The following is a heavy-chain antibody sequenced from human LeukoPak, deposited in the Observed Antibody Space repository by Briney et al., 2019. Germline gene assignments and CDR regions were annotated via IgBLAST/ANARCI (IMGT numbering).Heavy chain of an antibody. Sequence: SETLSLTCTVSGGSINNYYWSWIRQPPGKGLEWIGYIYYSESTNYNPSLKSRVTISVHTSKNQFSLKLSSVTAADTAVYYCARDGNWNDRDVYYYYGMDVWGKGITVTVSS. J-gene: IGHJ6*04. CDR1: GGSINNYY. CDR3: ARDGNWNDRDVYYYYGMDV. D-gene: IGHD1-1*01. V-gene: IGHV4-59*01. CDR2: IYYSEST.